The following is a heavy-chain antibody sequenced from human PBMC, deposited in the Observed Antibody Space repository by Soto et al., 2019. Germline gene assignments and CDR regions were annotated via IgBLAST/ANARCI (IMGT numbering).Heavy chain of an antibody. CDR3: ARVKVPAAIPSYYYGMDV. J-gene: IGHJ6*02. V-gene: IGHV3-53*01. D-gene: IGHD2-2*01. CDR1: GFTVSSNY. CDR2: IHSDDNT. Sequence: EVQLVESGGGLIQPGGSLRLSCAASGFTVSSNYLSWVRQAPGKGLEWVSVIHSDDNTYYADSVKGRFTISRDNSKNTLYLQLNSLRAEDTAVYYCARVKVPAAIPSYYYGMDVWGQGTTVTVSS.